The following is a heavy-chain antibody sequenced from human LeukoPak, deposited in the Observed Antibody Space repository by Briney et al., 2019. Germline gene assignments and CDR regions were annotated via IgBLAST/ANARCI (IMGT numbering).Heavy chain of an antibody. CDR3: ARVVAGDYTDYYYYYMDV. D-gene: IGHD4-17*01. J-gene: IGHJ6*03. CDR2: IIPIFGSA. CDR1: GYTFTSYG. Sequence: SVKVSCKASGYTFTSYGISWVRQAPGQGLEWMGGIIPIFGSANYAQKFQGRVTITADKSTSTAYMELSSLRSEDTVVYYCARVVAGDYTDYYYYYMDVWGKGTTVTVSS. V-gene: IGHV1-69*06.